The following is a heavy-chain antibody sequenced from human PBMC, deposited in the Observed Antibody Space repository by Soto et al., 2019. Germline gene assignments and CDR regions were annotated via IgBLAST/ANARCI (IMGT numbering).Heavy chain of an antibody. J-gene: IGHJ5*02. V-gene: IGHV1-3*01. D-gene: IGHD3-22*01. CDR1: GFTFTNYP. CDR2: INAANHDT. Sequence: ASVKVSCKTSGFTFTNYPIHWVRQAPGQRLERMGWINAANHDTGYSQRFQGRVTITSDTSASTVYMELSSLGSEDTAVYYCNRVQRLGDYFDSTGRYDWFDPWGQGTLVTVSS. CDR3: NRVQRLGDYFDSTGRYDWFDP.